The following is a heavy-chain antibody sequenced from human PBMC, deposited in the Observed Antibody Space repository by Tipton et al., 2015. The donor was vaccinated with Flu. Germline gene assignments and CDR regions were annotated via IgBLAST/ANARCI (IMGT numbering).Heavy chain of an antibody. CDR2: VFHTGST. CDR1: GHSISSDYY. CDR3: ARRDHGNYRSDPKCWFGP. J-gene: IGHJ5*02. Sequence: TLSLTCTISGHSISSDYYWGWIRQPPGKGLEWIGNVFHTGSTYHNPSRKSRVTISVDTSKNQFSLKVFSVTAADTAVYYCARRDHGNYRSDPKCWFGPWGQGTRVGVSS. V-gene: IGHV4-38-2*02. D-gene: IGHD4-11*01.